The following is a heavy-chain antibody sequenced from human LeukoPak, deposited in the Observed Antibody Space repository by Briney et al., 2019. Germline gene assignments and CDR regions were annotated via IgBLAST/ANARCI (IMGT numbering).Heavy chain of an antibody. D-gene: IGHD3-10*01. V-gene: IGHV1-2*02. J-gene: IGHJ3*02. CDR3: ARNLWFGESSDAFDM. CDR1: GYSFTGHY. CDR2: INPKSGGT. Sequence: ASVKVSCKATGYSFTGHYMHWVRQAPGQGLEWMGWINPKSGGTNYAQKFQGRVTMTRDTSISTAYMDMSSLRSDDTAVYYCARNLWFGESSDAFDMWGQGTMVTVSS.